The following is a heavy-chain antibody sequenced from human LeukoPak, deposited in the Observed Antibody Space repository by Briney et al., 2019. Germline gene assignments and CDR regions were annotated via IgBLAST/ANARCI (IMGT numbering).Heavy chain of an antibody. D-gene: IGHD3-16*01. V-gene: IGHV3-9*01. CDR1: GFTFDDYA. J-gene: IGHJ6*02. CDR2: ISWNSGSI. Sequence: GRSLRLSCAASGFTFDDYAMHWVRQAPGKGLEWVSGISWNSGSIGYADSVKGRFTISRDNAKNSLYLQMNSLRAEDTALYYCAKDLGGYYYGMDVWGQGTTVTVSS. CDR3: AKDLGGYYYGMDV.